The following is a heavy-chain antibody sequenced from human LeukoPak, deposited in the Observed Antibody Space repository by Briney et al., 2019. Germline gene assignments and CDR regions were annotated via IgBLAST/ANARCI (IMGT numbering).Heavy chain of an antibody. Sequence: GGSLRLSCAASGFTFSSYEMNWVRQAPGKGLEWVSYISSSGSTMYYVDSVKGRFTISRDNAKNSLYLQMNSLRAEDMALYYCAKDSRSGELSSFYYFDYWGQGTLVTVSS. V-gene: IGHV3-48*03. CDR1: GFTFSSYE. CDR3: AKDSRSGELSSFYYFDY. CDR2: ISSSGSTM. J-gene: IGHJ4*02. D-gene: IGHD3-16*02.